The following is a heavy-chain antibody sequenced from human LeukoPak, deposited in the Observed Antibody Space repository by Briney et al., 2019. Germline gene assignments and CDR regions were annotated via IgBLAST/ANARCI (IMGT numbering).Heavy chain of an antibody. J-gene: IGHJ4*02. V-gene: IGHV3-30*01. CDR3: ARDRVGATDY. CDR1: GFTLSSYA. Sequence: GGSLRLSCAASGFTLSSYAMHWVRQAPGKGLEWVAVISYDGSNKYYADSVKGRFTISRDNSKNTLYLQMNSLRAEDTAVYYCARDRVGATDYWGQGTLVTVSS. D-gene: IGHD1-26*01. CDR2: ISYDGSNK.